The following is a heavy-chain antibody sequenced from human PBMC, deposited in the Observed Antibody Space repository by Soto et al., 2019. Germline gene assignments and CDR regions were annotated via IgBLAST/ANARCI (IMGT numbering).Heavy chain of an antibody. D-gene: IGHD2-15*01. CDR1: GYTFTSYD. Sequence: ASVKVSCKASGYTFTSYDINWVRQATGQGPEWMGWMNPDSGNTGYVQKFQGRVTMTRDTSTTTVYMELSSLRSEDTAVYYCARGAVRYCSGGSCPGGYWGQGTLVTVSS. V-gene: IGHV1-8*01. CDR3: ARGAVRYCSGGSCPGGY. J-gene: IGHJ4*02. CDR2: MNPDSGNT.